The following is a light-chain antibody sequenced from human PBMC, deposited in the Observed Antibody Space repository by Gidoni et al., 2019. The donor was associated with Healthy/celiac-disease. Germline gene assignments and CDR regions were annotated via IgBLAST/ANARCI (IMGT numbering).Light chain of an antibody. CDR2: LGS. CDR1: QSLLQSNGYNC. J-gene: IGKJ1*01. Sequence: IVMTQSPLFLLVTPGAPASISCRSSQSLLQSNGYNCLDWYLQKPGQSPQLLIYLGSNRASGVPDRCSGSGAGTDFTLKISRVEAEDVGVYYCMQAIQTPWTFGQGTKVEIK. V-gene: IGKV2-28*01. CDR3: MQAIQTPWT.